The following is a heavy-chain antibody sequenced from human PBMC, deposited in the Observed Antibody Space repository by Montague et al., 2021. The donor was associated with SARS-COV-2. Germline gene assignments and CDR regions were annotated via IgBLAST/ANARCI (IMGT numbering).Heavy chain of an antibody. CDR3: VRGGCYYNYGLDV. CDR2: IYYSGST. CDR1: GGSISNYY. V-gene: IGHV4-59*01. D-gene: IGHD3-10*01. J-gene: IGHJ6*02. Sequence: SETLSLTCTVSGGSISNYYWSWIRQPPGRGLEWIGYIYYSGSTDYSPSLKSRVTISLDTSKNQFSLKVTSVTAADTAVYYCVRGGCYYNYGLDVWGPGTTVTVSS.